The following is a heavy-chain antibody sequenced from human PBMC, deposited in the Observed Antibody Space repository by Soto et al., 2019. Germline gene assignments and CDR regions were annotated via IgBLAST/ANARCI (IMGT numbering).Heavy chain of an antibody. D-gene: IGHD3-3*01. CDR1: GFSLSNARMG. CDR3: ARIRRDFWSGQTRYYFDY. Sequence: QVTLKESGPVLVNPTETLTLTCTVSGFSLSNARMGVSWIRQPPGKALEWLAHIFSNDEKSYSTSLKSRLTISKDTSKSQVVLTMTNMDPVDTATYYCARIRRDFWSGQTRYYFDYWGQGTLVTVSS. J-gene: IGHJ4*02. CDR2: IFSNDEK. V-gene: IGHV2-26*01.